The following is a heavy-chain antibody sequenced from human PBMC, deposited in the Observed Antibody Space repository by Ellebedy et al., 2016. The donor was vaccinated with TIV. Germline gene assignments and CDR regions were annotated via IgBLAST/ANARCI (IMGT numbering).Heavy chain of an antibody. Sequence: SETLSLXXTVSGDSISTCYWSWIRQAPGKGLEWIGYIYYSGNSNYNPSLKSRATISIDTSKNQFSLRLTSVTAADTAVYFCARDSGSYYRFDKWGQGTLVTVSS. D-gene: IGHD3-10*01. V-gene: IGHV4-59*01. CDR2: IYYSGNS. CDR1: GDSISTCY. J-gene: IGHJ4*02. CDR3: ARDSGSYYRFDK.